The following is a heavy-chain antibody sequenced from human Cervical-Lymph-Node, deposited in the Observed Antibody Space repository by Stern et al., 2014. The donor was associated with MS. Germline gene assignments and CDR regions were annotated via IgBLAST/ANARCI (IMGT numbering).Heavy chain of an antibody. V-gene: IGHV1-58*01. D-gene: IGHD2-2*02. CDR1: GFAFLTSG. J-gene: IGHJ4*02. Sequence: QLVQSGPEVKKPGTSVQVSCKASGFAFLTSGVQWVRPARGQRLEWMGWIGVGSGNTNYGQKGQERLTITRDMSTSTAYMELSSLRSEDTAMYYCAAGPIRGAATGYWGQGTLVTVSS. CDR3: AAGPIRGAATGY. CDR2: IGVGSGNT.